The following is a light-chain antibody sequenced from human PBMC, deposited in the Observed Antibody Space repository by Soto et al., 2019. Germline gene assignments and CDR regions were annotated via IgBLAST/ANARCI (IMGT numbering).Light chain of an antibody. CDR2: ETN. CDR1: SSNIGDNY. CDR3: GTWDLSLGADV. Sequence: SVLTQPPSLSAAPGQKVTISCSGSSSNIGDNYVSWYQHLPGTAPKLLIYETNKRPSGIPDRFSGSKSGTSATLGITGLQTGDEADYYCGTWDLSLGADVFGTGTKVTVL. J-gene: IGLJ1*01. V-gene: IGLV1-51*02.